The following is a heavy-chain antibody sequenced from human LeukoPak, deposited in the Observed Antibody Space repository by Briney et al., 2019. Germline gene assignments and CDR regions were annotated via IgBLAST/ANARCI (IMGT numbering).Heavy chain of an antibody. Sequence: ASVNVSCKASGYTFTSYWIQWVRQAPGQGLEWMGLINPDGGSTAYAHRFQGRVIMTRDTSTSTAYMDLSSLRSEDTAVYHCARAPRNSSTMLDSWGQGTLVTVSS. D-gene: IGHD6-13*01. CDR1: GYTFTSYW. J-gene: IGHJ5*01. CDR3: ARAPRNSSTMLDS. CDR2: INPDGGST. V-gene: IGHV1-46*01.